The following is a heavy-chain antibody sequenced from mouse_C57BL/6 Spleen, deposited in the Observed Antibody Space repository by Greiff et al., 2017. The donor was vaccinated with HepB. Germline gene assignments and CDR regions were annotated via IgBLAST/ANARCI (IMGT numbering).Heavy chain of an antibody. J-gene: IGHJ4*01. CDR3: ARYKTTVGDYYAMDY. D-gene: IGHD1-1*01. Sequence: EVKLEESGPGLAKPSQTLSLTCSVTGYSITSDYWNWIRKFPGNKLEYMGYISYSGSTYYNPSLKSRISITRDTSKNQYYLQLNSVTTEDTATYYCARYKTTVGDYYAMDYWGQGTSVTVSS. V-gene: IGHV3-8*01. CDR2: ISYSGST. CDR1: GYSITSDY.